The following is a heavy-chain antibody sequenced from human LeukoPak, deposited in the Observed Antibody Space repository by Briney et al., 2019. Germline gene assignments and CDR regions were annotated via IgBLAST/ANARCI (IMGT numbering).Heavy chain of an antibody. CDR1: GYSFISSD. D-gene: IGHD5-12*01. J-gene: IGHJ4*02. V-gene: IGHV1-8*01. CDR3: ARNLARTGDFDY. CDR2: MNPNSGTT. Sequence: GASVKVSCKASGYSFISSDINWVRQATGQGLEWLGWMNPNSGTTGYAQNFQGRVSMTRDTAISTAYLELSNLRSDDTAVYFCARNLARTGDFDYWGQGTLVTVSS.